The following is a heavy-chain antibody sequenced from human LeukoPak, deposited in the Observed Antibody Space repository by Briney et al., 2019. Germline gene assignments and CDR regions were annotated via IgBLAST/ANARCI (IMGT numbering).Heavy chain of an antibody. CDR3: AKSLGVGGYTRYKGFDQ. Sequence: TGGSLRLSCAASGFTFNSFAMNWVRQAPGKGLEWVSSISGSDGTSHYADFVKGRFTISRDNSKNTLYPQMNSLRAEDTAAYYCAKSLGVGGYTRYKGFDQWGQGTLV. V-gene: IGHV3-23*01. CDR1: GFTFNSFA. J-gene: IGHJ4*02. CDR2: ISGSDGTS. D-gene: IGHD3-16*02.